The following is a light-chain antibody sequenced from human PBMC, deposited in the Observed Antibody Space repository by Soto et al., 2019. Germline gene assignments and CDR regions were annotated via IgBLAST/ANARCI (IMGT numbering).Light chain of an antibody. CDR3: QTWGTGIHV. J-gene: IGLJ2*01. CDR2: LNSDGSH. CDR1: SGHSNYA. Sequence: QPVLTQSPSASASLGASVKLTCTLSSGHSNYAIAWHQQQPEKGPRYLMNLNSDGSHKKGDEIPDRFSGSSSGAERYLTISSLQSEDEADYSCQTWGTGIHVFGGGTKLTVL. V-gene: IGLV4-69*01.